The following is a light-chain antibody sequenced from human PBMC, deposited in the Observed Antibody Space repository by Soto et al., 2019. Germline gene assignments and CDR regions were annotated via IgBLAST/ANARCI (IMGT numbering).Light chain of an antibody. CDR3: QPYCSSPLN. Sequence: EIVLTQSPGTLSLSPGERATLSCRASHSVSSNYLAWYQQKPGQAPKVLIYRASSRATGIPDRFSGSGSVTDFNLTISSLEPEDFAVYYCQPYCSSPLNFGGGTNVEIK. J-gene: IGKJ4*01. V-gene: IGKV3-20*01. CDR1: HSVSSNY. CDR2: RAS.